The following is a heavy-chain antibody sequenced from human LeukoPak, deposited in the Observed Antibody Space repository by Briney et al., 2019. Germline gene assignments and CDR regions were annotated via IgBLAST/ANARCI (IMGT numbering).Heavy chain of an antibody. J-gene: IGHJ6*03. Sequence: PGGSLRLSCAASGFTFSSYSMNWVRQAPGKGLEWVSSISSSSSYIYYAESVKGRFTISRDNAKNSLYLQMNSLRAEDTAVYYCARGGMATNRDYMDVWGKGTTVTVSS. CDR1: GFTFSSYS. CDR3: ARGGMATNRDYMDV. CDR2: ISSSSSYI. V-gene: IGHV3-21*01. D-gene: IGHD5-24*01.